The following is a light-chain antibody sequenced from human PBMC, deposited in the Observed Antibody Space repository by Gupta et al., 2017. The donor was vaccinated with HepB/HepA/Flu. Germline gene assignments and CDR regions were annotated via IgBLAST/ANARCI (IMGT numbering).Light chain of an antibody. J-gene: IGLJ3*02. CDR1: SSDVGGYNS. V-gene: IGLV2-14*03. Sequence: QSALTQPASVSGSPGQSITISCTGTSSDVGGYNSVSWYQQYPGKAPKLLIYDVTARPSGISTRFSASKSGNTASLTISGLQTEDEADYFCSSFTRSTSTLVLFGGGTKVTDL. CDR3: SSFTRSTSTLVL. CDR2: DVT.